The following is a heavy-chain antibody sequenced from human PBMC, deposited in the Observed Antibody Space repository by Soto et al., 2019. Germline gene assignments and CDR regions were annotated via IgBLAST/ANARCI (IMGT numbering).Heavy chain of an antibody. CDR1: GFTFSDAA. CDR3: TRHLVDY. D-gene: IGHD2-15*01. Sequence: EVQLVESGGGLVQPGGSLKLSCAASGFTFSDAAIHWVRQASGNGLEWVGRTRSKVNNYATAYAASVKGRFTISRDDSKNTAFLQMNSLKTEDTAVYYCTRHLVDYWGQGTLVIVSS. J-gene: IGHJ4*02. V-gene: IGHV3-73*02. CDR2: TRSKVNNYAT.